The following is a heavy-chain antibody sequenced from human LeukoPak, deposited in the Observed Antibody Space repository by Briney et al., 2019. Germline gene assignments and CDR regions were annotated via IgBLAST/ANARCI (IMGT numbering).Heavy chain of an antibody. D-gene: IGHD6-19*01. Sequence: GGSLRLSCAASGFTFSNYWMSWVRQAPGKGLEWVANIKQDGSEKYYVDSVKGRFTISRDNAKNRLYLQMNSLGAEDTAVYYCASTIGLAGTQYWGQGTLVTVSS. CDR2: IKQDGSEK. CDR3: ASTIGLAGTQY. CDR1: GFTFSNYW. V-gene: IGHV3-7*01. J-gene: IGHJ4*02.